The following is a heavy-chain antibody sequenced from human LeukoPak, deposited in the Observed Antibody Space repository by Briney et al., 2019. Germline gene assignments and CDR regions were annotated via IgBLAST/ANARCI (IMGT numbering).Heavy chain of an antibody. CDR1: SGSISSSSYY. J-gene: IGHJ5*02. D-gene: IGHD3-10*01. CDR3: ARFPYGSGSP. Sequence: SPSETLSLTCTVSSGSISSSSYYWGWIRQPPGKGLEWIGEINHSGSTNYNPSLKSRVTISVDTSKNQFSLKLSSVTAADTAVYYCARFPYGSGSPWGQGTLVTVSS. CDR2: INHSGST. V-gene: IGHV4-39*07.